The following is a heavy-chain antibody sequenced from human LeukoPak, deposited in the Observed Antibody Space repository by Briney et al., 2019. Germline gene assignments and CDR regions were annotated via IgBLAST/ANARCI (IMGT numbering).Heavy chain of an antibody. CDR3: ARDGRFGELFGY. J-gene: IGHJ4*02. D-gene: IGHD3-10*01. V-gene: IGHV1-18*04. CDR1: GYTFTSYG. Sequence: ASVKVSCKASGYTFTSYGISWVRQAPGQGLEWTGWISAYNGNTNYAQELQGRVTMTTDTSTSTAYMELRSLRSDDTAVYYCARDGRFGELFGYWGQGTLVTVSS. CDR2: ISAYNGNT.